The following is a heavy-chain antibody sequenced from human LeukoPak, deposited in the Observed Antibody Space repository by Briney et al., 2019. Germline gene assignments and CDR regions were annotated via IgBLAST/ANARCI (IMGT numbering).Heavy chain of an antibody. V-gene: IGHV4-39*01. CDR3: ARHLPMGTDLYYDILTGYYLSPSYYFDY. D-gene: IGHD3-9*01. J-gene: IGHJ4*02. CDR2: IYYSGST. Sequence: SETLSLTCTVSGGSISSSSYSWGWIRQPPGKGLEWIGSIYYSGSTYYNPSLKSRVTISVDTSKNQFSLKLSSVTAADTAVYYCARHLPMGTDLYYDILTGYYLSPSYYFDYWGQGTLVTVSS. CDR1: GGSISSSSYS.